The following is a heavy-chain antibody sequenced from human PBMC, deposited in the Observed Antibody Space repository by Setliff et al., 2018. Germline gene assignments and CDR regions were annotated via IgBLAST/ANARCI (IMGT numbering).Heavy chain of an antibody. CDR2: INDSGTT. D-gene: IGHD3-3*01. V-gene: IGHV4-34*01. Sequence: SETLSLTCTVYGGSFSDYYWGWIRQSPGKGLEWIGEINDSGTTNYSPSLKSRVTISLDASTNQFSLKLRSVSAADTAVYYCRYWSGYYNNDYWGQGTLVTVSS. CDR3: RYWSGYYNNDY. J-gene: IGHJ4*02. CDR1: GGSFSDYY.